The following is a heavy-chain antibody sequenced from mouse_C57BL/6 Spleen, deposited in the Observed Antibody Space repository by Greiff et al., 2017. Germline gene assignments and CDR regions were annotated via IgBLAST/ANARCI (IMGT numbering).Heavy chain of an antibody. CDR1: GYTFTSYG. J-gene: IGHJ2*01. D-gene: IGHD4-1*01. CDR2: IYPRSGNT. CDR3: ARGGLGPHFDY. V-gene: IGHV1-81*01. Sequence: VKLQESGAELARPGASVKLSCKASGYTFTSYGISWVKQRTGQGLEWIGEIYPRSGNTYYNEKFKGKATLTADKSSSTAYMELRSLTSEDSAVYFCARGGLGPHFDYWGQGTTLTVSS.